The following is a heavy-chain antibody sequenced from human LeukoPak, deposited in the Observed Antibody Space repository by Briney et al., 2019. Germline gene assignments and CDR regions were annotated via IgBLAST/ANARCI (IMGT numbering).Heavy chain of an antibody. CDR1: GFTFSNAW. CDR3: TTGDTPVEPNGMDV. V-gene: IGHV3-15*01. J-gene: IGHJ6*02. D-gene: IGHD1-14*01. Sequence: GGSLRLSCAASGFTFSNAWMSWVRQAPGNGLEWVGRIKSKTDGGTTDYAAPVKGRFTISRDDSKNTPYLQMNSLKTEDTAVYYCTTGDTPVEPNGMDVWGQGTTVTVSS. CDR2: IKSKTDGGTT.